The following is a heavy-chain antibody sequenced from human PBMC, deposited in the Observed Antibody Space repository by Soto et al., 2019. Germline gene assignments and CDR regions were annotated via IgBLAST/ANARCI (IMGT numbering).Heavy chain of an antibody. J-gene: IGHJ3*02. CDR1: GGSISSSGDF. Sequence: PSETLSLTCTVSGGSISSSGDFWGWIRQPQGKGLEWIGSIYFTGSTYYNPSLKSRLTIFVDTSKNLFSLNVTSVTAADTAVYYCARQGDAFDIWGQGTMVTVS. V-gene: IGHV4-39*01. CDR2: IYFTGST. CDR3: ARQGDAFDI.